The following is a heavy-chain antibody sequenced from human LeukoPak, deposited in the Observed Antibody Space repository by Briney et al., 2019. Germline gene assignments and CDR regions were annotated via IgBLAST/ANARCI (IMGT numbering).Heavy chain of an antibody. V-gene: IGHV4-59*01. D-gene: IGHD2-2*01. CDR2: IYYSGST. Sequence: PSETLSLTCAVYGGSISSYYWSWIRQPPGKGLEWIGYIYYSGSTNYNPSLKGRVTISVDTSKNQFSLKLSSVTAADTAVYYCARDYPYCSSTSCYAPGAFDIWGQGTMVTVSS. J-gene: IGHJ3*02. CDR3: ARDYPYCSSTSCYAPGAFDI. CDR1: GGSISSYY.